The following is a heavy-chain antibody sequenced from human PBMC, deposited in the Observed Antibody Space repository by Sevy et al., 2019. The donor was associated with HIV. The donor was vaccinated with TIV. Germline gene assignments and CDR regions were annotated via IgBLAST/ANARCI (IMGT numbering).Heavy chain of an antibody. CDR1: GFTFDDYA. V-gene: IGHV3-9*01. CDR3: AKDMGYCSSTSCWYGMDV. CDR2: ISWNSGSI. Sequence: GGSLRLSCAASGFTFDDYAMHWVRQAPGKGLEWVSGISWNSGSIGYAASVKGRFTISRDNAKNSLYLQMNSLRAEDTALYYCAKDMGYCSSTSCWYGMDVWGQGTTVTVSS. J-gene: IGHJ6*02. D-gene: IGHD2-2*01.